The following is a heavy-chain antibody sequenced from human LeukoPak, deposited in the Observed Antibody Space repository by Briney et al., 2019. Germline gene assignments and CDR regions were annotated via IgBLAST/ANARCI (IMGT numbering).Heavy chain of an antibody. V-gene: IGHV3-21*01. Sequence: GSLRLSCAASGFTFSSYSMNWVRQAPGKGLEWVSYISISSSYTYYADSVKGRFTISRDNAKNSLYLQMNSLRAEDTAVYYCARATMQEDAFDVWGQGTMVTVSS. CDR1: GFTFSSYS. J-gene: IGHJ3*01. CDR2: ISISSSYT. CDR3: ARATMQEDAFDV.